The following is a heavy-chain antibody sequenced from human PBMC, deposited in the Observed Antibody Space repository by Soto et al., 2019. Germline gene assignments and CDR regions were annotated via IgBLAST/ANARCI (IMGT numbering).Heavy chain of an antibody. CDR2: ISGSGGST. CDR1: GFTFSSYA. Sequence: GGSLRLSCAASGFTFSSYAMSWFRQAPGKGLEWVSAISGSGGSTYYADSVKGRFTISRDNSKNTLYLQMNSLRAEDTAVYYCANSPYYYDSSGYYLLPTDYYYYGMDVWGQGTTVTVSS. J-gene: IGHJ6*02. D-gene: IGHD3-22*01. V-gene: IGHV3-23*01. CDR3: ANSPYYYDSSGYYLLPTDYYYYGMDV.